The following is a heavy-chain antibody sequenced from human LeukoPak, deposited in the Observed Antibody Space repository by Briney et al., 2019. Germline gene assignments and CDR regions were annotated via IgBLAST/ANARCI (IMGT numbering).Heavy chain of an antibody. D-gene: IGHD1-26*01. CDR3: ARGSRSPSGTYHYYFDY. CDR2: VFSGGTT. J-gene: IGHJ4*02. V-gene: IGHV3-53*01. CDR1: AFTVSSNY. Sequence: GGSLRLSCAASAFTVSSNYMSWVRRAPGKGLEWVSVVFSGGTTYYADSVRGRFTISRDNSKNTLYLQMNSLRAEDTAVYYCARGSRSPSGTYHYYFDYWGQGTLVTVSS.